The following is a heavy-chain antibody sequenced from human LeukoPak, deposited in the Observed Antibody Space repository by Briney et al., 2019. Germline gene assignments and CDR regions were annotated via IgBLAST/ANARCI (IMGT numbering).Heavy chain of an antibody. CDR2: INPNSGGT. J-gene: IGHJ6*02. CDR3: ARDYDSSGYYLYYYCGMDV. D-gene: IGHD3-22*01. V-gene: IGHV1-2*02. CDR1: GYTFTGYY. Sequence: ASVEVSCKASGYTFTGYYMHWVRQAPGQGLEWMGWINPNSGGTNYAQKFQGRVTMTRDTSISTAYMELSRLRSDDTAVYYCARDYDSSGYYLYYYCGMDVWGQGTTVTVSS.